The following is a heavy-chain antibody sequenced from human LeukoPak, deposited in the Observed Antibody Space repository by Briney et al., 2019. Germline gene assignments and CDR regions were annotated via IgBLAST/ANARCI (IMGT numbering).Heavy chain of an antibody. V-gene: IGHV3-7*01. Sequence: GGSLRLSCAASGFPFSGYWMAWVRQAPGKGLEWVANINPDGSEKNYMDSVKGRFAISRDSSKNSMYLQMNSLRAEDTAVYYCSVMHRYYDGSGYWVQWGQGTLVTVSS. CDR3: SVMHRYYDGSGYWVQ. CDR1: GFPFSGYW. D-gene: IGHD3-22*01. CDR2: INPDGSEK. J-gene: IGHJ4*02.